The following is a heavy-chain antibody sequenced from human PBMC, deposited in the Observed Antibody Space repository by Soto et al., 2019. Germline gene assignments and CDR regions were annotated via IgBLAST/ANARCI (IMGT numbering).Heavy chain of an antibody. CDR3: ARHQAPIFGVVVLFDY. J-gene: IGHJ4*02. CDR1: GGTFSSYW. CDR2: IDPSDSYT. Sequence: KVSCKASGGTFSSYWISWVRQMPGKGLEWMGRIDPSDSYTNYSPSFQGHVTISADKSISTAYLQWSSLKASDTAMYYCARHQAPIFGVVVLFDYWGQGTLVTVPQ. V-gene: IGHV5-10-1*01. D-gene: IGHD3-3*01.